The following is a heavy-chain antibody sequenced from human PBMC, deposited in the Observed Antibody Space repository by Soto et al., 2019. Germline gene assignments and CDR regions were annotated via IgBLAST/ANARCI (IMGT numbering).Heavy chain of an antibody. Sequence: GGSLRLSCAASGFTVSSSYMSWVRQAPGKGLEWVSILYSAGTTYYADSVTGRFTISRDNSKNTLYLQMNSLRAEDTAVYYCARDLTRSEGFYDAFDIWGQGTMVTVSS. CDR3: ARDLTRSEGFYDAFDI. CDR2: LYSAGTT. D-gene: IGHD3-10*01. V-gene: IGHV3-66*01. CDR1: GFTVSSSY. J-gene: IGHJ3*02.